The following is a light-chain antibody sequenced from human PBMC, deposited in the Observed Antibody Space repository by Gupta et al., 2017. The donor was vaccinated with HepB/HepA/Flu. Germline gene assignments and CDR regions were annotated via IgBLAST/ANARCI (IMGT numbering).Light chain of an antibody. CDR3: QQYNDWPTWT. Sequence: EIVMTQSPATLSVSPGERAILSCRASQSVSSNLAWYQQKPGQAPRLLIYGASSRAAGIPASFSGSGSGKEFTLTISSLQSEDFAFYYCQQYNDWPTWTFGQGTKVEIK. J-gene: IGKJ1*01. CDR2: GAS. V-gene: IGKV3-15*01. CDR1: QSVSSN.